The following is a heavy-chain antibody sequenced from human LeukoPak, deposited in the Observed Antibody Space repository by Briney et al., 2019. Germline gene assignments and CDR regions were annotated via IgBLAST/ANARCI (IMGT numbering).Heavy chain of an antibody. CDR3: AADYGSGSYRFDY. CDR2: IYYSGRT. CDR1: GGSFSSYS. J-gene: IGHJ4*02. V-gene: IGHV4-59*03. Sequence: PSETLCLTCTVSGGSFSSYSWSWIRQPPGKGLEWIGYIYYSGRTDYNPSLRSRVTISMDASKDQFSLRLSSVTAADTAIYYCAADYGSGSYRFDYWGQGTLVTVSS. D-gene: IGHD3-10*01.